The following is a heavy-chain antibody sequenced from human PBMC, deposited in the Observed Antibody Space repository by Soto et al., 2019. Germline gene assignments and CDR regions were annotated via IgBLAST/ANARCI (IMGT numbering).Heavy chain of an antibody. CDR1: GFTFSSYS. Sequence: EVQLVESGGGLVKPGGSLRLSCAASGFTFSSYSMNWVRQAPGKGLEWVSSISSSSSYIYYADSVKGRFPISRDNAKNSLYLKMNSLRAEDTAVYYCARDQPGYSYGYGLGYWGQVTLVTVSS. J-gene: IGHJ4*02. D-gene: IGHD5-18*01. CDR2: ISSSSSYI. V-gene: IGHV3-21*01. CDR3: ARDQPGYSYGYGLGY.